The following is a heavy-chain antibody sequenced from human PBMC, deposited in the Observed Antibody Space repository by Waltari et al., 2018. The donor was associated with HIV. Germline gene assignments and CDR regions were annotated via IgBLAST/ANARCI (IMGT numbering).Heavy chain of an antibody. Sequence: GQLLESGGAFVQSGGSLRLSCAASGFNFGTYSMAWVRQAPGKGLEWVSIFSGGAKWYAYVVQDRFTISRDDSKSTLYLQMNRLRPDDSAFYYCVRAIFGGNGWKWYYFDLWGRGTLVSVSS. CDR1: GFNFGTYS. CDR2: IFSGGAK. CDR3: VRAIFGGNGWKWYYFDL. D-gene: IGHD2-15*01. V-gene: IGHV3-23*01. J-gene: IGHJ2*01.